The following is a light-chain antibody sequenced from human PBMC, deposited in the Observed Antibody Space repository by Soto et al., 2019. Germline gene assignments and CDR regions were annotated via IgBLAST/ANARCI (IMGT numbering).Light chain of an antibody. Sequence: QSVLTQPPSASGSPGQSVTISCTGTSSDVGGYNYVSWYQQHPGKAPKLMIYEVSKRPSGVPDRFSGSKHGNTASLTVSGLQAEDEADYYCSSYAGNNIVVFGGGTKLTVL. CDR3: SSYAGNNIVV. V-gene: IGLV2-8*01. CDR1: SSDVGGYNY. J-gene: IGLJ2*01. CDR2: EVS.